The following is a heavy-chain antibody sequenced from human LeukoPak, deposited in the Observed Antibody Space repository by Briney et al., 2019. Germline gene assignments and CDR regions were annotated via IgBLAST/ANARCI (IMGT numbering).Heavy chain of an antibody. CDR2: ISGSDGTT. CDR3: ARGTLYGDYFDY. V-gene: IGHV3-23*01. D-gene: IGHD4-17*01. Sequence: GGSLRLSCAASGFTFSSYAMSWVRQAPGKGLEWVSSISGSDGTTYYADSVKGRFTISRDNSKYTLSLQMNSLRAEDTAVYYCARGTLYGDYFDYWGQGTLVTVSS. CDR1: GFTFSSYA. J-gene: IGHJ4*02.